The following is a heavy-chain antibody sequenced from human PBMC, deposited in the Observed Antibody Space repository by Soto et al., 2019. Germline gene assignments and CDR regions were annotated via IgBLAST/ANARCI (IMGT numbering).Heavy chain of an antibody. CDR2: IIPILGIA. CDR1: GGTFSSYT. Sequence: QVQLVQSGAEVKKPGSSVKISCKASGGTFSSYTISWVRQAPGQGLEWMGRIIPILGIANYAQKFQGRVTITADKSTSTAYMELSSLRSEDTAVYYCARAESGGGDRYWGQGTLVTVSS. V-gene: IGHV1-69*02. J-gene: IGHJ4*02. CDR3: ARAESGGGDRY. D-gene: IGHD2-21*02.